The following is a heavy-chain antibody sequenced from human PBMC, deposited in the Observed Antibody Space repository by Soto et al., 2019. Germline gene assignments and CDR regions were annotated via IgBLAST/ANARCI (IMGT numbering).Heavy chain of an antibody. Sequence: ASVKVSCKASGYTFITYDINWVRQAPGQGLEWMGWMDPYNGNAGYAQKFQGRVTMTRNTSISTAYMELTSLKSNDTAVYFCARRKERSGPHYFDSWGQGTLVTVSS. CDR2: MDPYNGNA. CDR1: GYTFITYD. V-gene: IGHV1-8*01. CDR3: ARRKERSGPHYFDS. D-gene: IGHD1-1*01. J-gene: IGHJ4*02.